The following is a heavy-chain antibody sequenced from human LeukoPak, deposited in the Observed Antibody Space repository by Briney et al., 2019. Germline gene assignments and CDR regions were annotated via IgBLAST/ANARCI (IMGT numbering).Heavy chain of an antibody. V-gene: IGHV3-48*02. J-gene: IGHJ4*02. CDR1: GFTFSTYW. D-gene: IGHD7-27*01. Sequence: GGSLRLSCAASGFTFSTYWMSWVRQAPGGGLEWISYISHTSSAIEYADSVKGRFTMSRDNAGNSVYLQMNSLRDEDTAVYFCARSPAWGYFDYWGQGALVTVSS. CDR2: ISHTSSAI. CDR3: ARSPAWGYFDY.